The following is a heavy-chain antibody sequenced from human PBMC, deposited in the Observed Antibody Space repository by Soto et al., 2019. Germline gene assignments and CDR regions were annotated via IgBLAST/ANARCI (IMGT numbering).Heavy chain of an antibody. CDR1: GFTFSSYG. J-gene: IGHJ4*02. V-gene: IGHV3-33*01. Sequence: QVQLVESGGGVVQPGRSLRLSCAASGFTFSSYGMHWVRQAPGKGLEWVALIWYDGSNKNYADSVKGRFTISRDDSKNTRYLQMNSLRAEDTAVYYCARDAYLGSGSYAYWGQGTLVTVSS. CDR3: ARDAYLGSGSYAY. CDR2: IWYDGSNK. D-gene: IGHD3-10*01.